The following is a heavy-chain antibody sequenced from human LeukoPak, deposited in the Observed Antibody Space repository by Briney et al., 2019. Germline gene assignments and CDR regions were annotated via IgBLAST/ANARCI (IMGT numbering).Heavy chain of an antibody. CDR1: GFTFSNAW. V-gene: IGHV3-15*01. D-gene: IGHD3-9*01. Sequence: PGGSLRLSCAASGFTFSNAWMSWVRQAPGKGLEWVGRIKSKTDGGTTDYAAPVKGRFTISRDDSKNTLYLQMNSLKTEDTAVYYCTRDQGTGGGYFDWYHYYYGMDVWGQGTTVTVSS. J-gene: IGHJ6*02. CDR2: IKSKTDGGTT. CDR3: TRDQGTGGGYFDWYHYYYGMDV.